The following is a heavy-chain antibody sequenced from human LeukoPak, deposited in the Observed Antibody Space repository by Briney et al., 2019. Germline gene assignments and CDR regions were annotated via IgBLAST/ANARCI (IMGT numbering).Heavy chain of an antibody. D-gene: IGHD1-1*01. V-gene: IGHV4-59*12. CDR2: IYYSGST. CDR1: GGSISSYY. J-gene: IGHJ1*01. CDR3: ARGRARGTKYFQH. Sequence: PSETLSLTCTVSGGSISSYYWSWIRQPPGKGLEWIGYIYYSGSTNYNPSLKSRVTISVDTSKNQFSLKLSSVTAADTAVYYCARGRARGTKYFQHWGQGTLVTVSS.